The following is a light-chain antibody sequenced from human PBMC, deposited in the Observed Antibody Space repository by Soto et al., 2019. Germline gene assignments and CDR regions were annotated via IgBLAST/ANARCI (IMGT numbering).Light chain of an antibody. CDR2: DAS. Sequence: DIPMTQSPSSLSASVGDRVTVTCRASQSISTYVNWYQQKPGTAPNLLIYDASSLQGGVPSRFSGSGSGTDFTLTISSLQPEDFATYYCQQSYTMPITFGQGTRLEIK. CDR3: QQSYTMPIT. J-gene: IGKJ5*01. CDR1: QSISTY. V-gene: IGKV1-39*01.